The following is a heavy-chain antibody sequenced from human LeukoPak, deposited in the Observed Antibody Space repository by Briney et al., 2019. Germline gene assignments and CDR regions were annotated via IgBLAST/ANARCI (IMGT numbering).Heavy chain of an antibody. D-gene: IGHD6-19*01. V-gene: IGHV3-9*01. CDR1: GFTFDHYA. CDR2: ISWNSGSI. Sequence: GGSLRLSCAASGFTFDHYAMHWVRQAPGKGLEWVSGISWNSGSIGYADPVRGRFTITRDNAKNSLYLQMNSLRAEDTALYYCAKELFSSGWYGVWDYWGQGTLVTVSS. J-gene: IGHJ4*02. CDR3: AKELFSSGWYGVWDY.